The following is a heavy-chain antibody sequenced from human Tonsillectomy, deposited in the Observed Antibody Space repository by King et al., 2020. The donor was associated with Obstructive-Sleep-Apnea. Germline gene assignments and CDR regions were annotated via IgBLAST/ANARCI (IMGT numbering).Heavy chain of an antibody. V-gene: IGHV3-30-3*01. CDR3: AKDRGYSRFDFERIAFDI. J-gene: IGHJ3*02. CDR2: ISFHESNK. CDR1: GITFSNYA. D-gene: IGHD1-26*01. Sequence: VQLVESGGDVVQPGRSLRLSCASSGITFSNYAMHWVRQAPGKGLEWVAIISFHESNKYYADSVKGRFTISRDNSKNTLYLQMNSLTAEDTAVYYCAKDRGYSRFDFERIAFDIWGQGTMVTVSS.